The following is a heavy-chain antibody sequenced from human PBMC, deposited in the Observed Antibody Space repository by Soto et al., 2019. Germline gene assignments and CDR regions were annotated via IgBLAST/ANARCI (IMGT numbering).Heavy chain of an antibody. CDR1: GFTFRSYW. Sequence: HPGVSLRLSCAASGFTFRSYWMQWVRQAPGKGLVWVSWINSDGSSTSYADSVKGRFTISRDNAKNTLYLQMNSLRAEDTAVYYCASGGSSLNFDSWGQGTLVTVSS. J-gene: IGHJ4*02. CDR2: INSDGSST. D-gene: IGHD6-6*01. CDR3: ASGGSSLNFDS. V-gene: IGHV3-74*01.